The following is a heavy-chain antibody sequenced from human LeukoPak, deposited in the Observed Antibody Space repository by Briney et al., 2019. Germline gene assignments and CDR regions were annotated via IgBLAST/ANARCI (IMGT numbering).Heavy chain of an antibody. Sequence: GGSLRLSCAASGFTVSNLYMSWVRQAPGKGLEWVSLIYTDGTTYYADSVKGRFTISRDNSKNTLYLQMNSLRAEDTAVYYCARGDYSSGWYYRGQGTLVTVSS. J-gene: IGHJ4*02. CDR2: IYTDGTT. V-gene: IGHV3-53*01. D-gene: IGHD6-19*01. CDR1: GFTVSNLY. CDR3: ARGDYSSGWYY.